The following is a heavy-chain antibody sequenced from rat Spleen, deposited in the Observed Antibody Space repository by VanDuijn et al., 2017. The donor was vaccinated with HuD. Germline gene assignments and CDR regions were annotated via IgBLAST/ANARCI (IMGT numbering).Heavy chain of an antibody. V-gene: IGHV5S10*01. CDR1: GFTFGDYN. CDR2: IIYDGSRT. CDR3: VTEGIATISTPNWFAY. D-gene: IGHD1-2*01. Sequence: EVQLVESGGGLVQPGRSLKLSCAASGFTFGDYNMAWVRQAPKKGLEWVATIIYDGSRTYYRDSVKGRFTLSRDNAKTTLFLQMDSLRSEDTATYYCVTEGIATISTPNWFAYWGQGTLVTVSS. J-gene: IGHJ3*01.